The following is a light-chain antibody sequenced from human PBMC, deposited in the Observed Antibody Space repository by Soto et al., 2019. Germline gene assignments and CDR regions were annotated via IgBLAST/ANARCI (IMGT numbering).Light chain of an antibody. CDR3: EQYKSWPYT. J-gene: IGKJ2*01. CDR1: QSLSGK. Sequence: EIVMTQFPATLSVSAGERATLSCRASQSLSGKLGWYQQKPGQAPRLLIYGASTRATGVPARFSGSGSGTEVTLTISSLQSEDFAVYYCEQYKSWPYTFGQGTKVEIK. CDR2: GAS. V-gene: IGKV3-15*01.